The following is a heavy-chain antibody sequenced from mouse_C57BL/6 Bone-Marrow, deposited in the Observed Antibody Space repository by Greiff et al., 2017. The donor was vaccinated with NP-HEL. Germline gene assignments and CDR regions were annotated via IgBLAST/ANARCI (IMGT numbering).Heavy chain of an antibody. J-gene: IGHJ1*03. V-gene: IGHV5-15*04. D-gene: IGHD4-1*01. CDR1: GFTFSDYG. CDR2: ISNLAYSI. Sequence: EVQGVESGGGLVQPGGSLKLSCAASGFTFSDYGMAWVRQAPRKGPEWVAFISNLAYSIYYADTVTDRFTISRENAKNTLYLEMSSLRSEDTAMYYCARRGGGTYWYFDVWGTGTTVTVSS. CDR3: ARRGGGTYWYFDV.